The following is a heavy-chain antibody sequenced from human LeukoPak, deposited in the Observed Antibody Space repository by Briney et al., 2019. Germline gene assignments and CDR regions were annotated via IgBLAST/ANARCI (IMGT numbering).Heavy chain of an antibody. CDR3: ARGQANRLLWVGELLSNINPFDY. Sequence: GASVKVSCKASGYTFTSYGISWVRQAPGQGLEWMGWISAYNGYTNYTQRLQGRVTMTTETSTSTAYMELRSLRSDDTAVYYCARGQANRLLWVGELLSNINPFDYWGQGTLVTVPS. V-gene: IGHV1-18*01. J-gene: IGHJ4*02. CDR2: ISAYNGYT. CDR1: GYTFTSYG. D-gene: IGHD3-10*01.